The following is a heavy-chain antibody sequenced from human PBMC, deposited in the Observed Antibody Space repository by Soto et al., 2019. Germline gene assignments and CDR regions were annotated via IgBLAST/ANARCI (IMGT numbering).Heavy chain of an antibody. J-gene: IGHJ4*02. CDR3: ARELIYGSGSYY. D-gene: IGHD3-10*01. CDR2: ISAYNGNT. V-gene: IGHV1-18*01. Sequence: QVQLVQSGAEVKKPGASVKVSCKASGYTFTSYGISWVRQAPGQGLEWMGWISAYNGNTNYAQKLQGXVXIXTDXSTSTAHMELRSLRSDDTAVYYCARELIYGSGSYYWGQGTLVTVSS. CDR1: GYTFTSYG.